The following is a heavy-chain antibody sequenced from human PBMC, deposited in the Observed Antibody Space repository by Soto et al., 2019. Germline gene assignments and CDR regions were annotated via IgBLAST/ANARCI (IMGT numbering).Heavy chain of an antibody. D-gene: IGHD3-22*01. CDR3: ARDPIFYYASSGYGGSYFDY. V-gene: IGHV4-30-4*01. Sequence: TLSLTCAVSGASVTSDDYYWSWIRQPPGKGLEWIGYIYHSGSTYYNPSLKSRVSISIDTSQNQFSLKLTSLTAADTAVYYCARDPIFYYASSGYGGSYFDYWGQGSRVPVYS. CDR1: GASVTSDDYY. J-gene: IGHJ4*02. CDR2: IYHSGST.